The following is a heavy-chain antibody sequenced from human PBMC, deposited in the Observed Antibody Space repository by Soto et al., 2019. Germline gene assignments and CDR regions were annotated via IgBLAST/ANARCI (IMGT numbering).Heavy chain of an antibody. CDR1: GGSISSNGYY. CDR3: ARLFDY. J-gene: IGHJ4*02. Sequence: QLQLQESGPGLVKPSETLSLTCTASGGSISSNGYYWGWIRQPPGKGLEWIGNIYHSGVTYYNPSLKSRVTISVDTSRNQFSLKLNSMTAADTAVYYCARLFDYWGQGKLVTVSS. V-gene: IGHV4-39*01. CDR2: IYHSGVT.